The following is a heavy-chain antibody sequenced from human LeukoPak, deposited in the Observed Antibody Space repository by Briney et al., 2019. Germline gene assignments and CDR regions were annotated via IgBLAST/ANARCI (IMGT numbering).Heavy chain of an antibody. V-gene: IGHV4-61*08. J-gene: IGHJ4*02. D-gene: IGHD6-13*01. Sequence: SQTLSLTCTVSGGSISSGGYYWSWIRQPPGKGLEWIGYIYYSGSTNCNPSLKSRVTTSVDTSKNQFSLKLSSVTAADTAVYYCARHSGFEGSSNGLDYWGQGTLVTVSS. CDR2: IYYSGST. CDR3: ARHSGFEGSSNGLDY. CDR1: GGSISSGGYY.